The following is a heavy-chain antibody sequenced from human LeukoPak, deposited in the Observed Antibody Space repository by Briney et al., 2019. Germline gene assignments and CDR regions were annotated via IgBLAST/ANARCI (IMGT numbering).Heavy chain of an antibody. CDR3: ARDIVGATYFQE. V-gene: IGHV4-61*01. J-gene: IGHJ1*01. CDR1: GGSVRSGSYF. CDR2: MYHSGST. D-gene: IGHD1-26*01. Sequence: SETLSLTCTVSGGSVRSGSYFWSWIRQPPGKGLEWIGHMYHSGSTNFNPSLKSRVTISVDTSKNQFSLKVTSVTAADTAVYYSARDIVGATYFQEWSQGTLVTVAS.